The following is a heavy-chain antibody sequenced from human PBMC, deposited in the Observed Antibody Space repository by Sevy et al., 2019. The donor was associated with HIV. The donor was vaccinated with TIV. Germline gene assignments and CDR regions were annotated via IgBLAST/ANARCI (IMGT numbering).Heavy chain of an antibody. D-gene: IGHD5-18*01. V-gene: IGHV4-59*01. Sequence: SETLSLTCTVSGDSISNDYWSWIRQPPGKGLEWIGYIYYSGSTNNNPSLKSRVTISLDTSKNQFSVKLSSVTAADTAVYYCARGTFSYGYWWEFHYWGQGALVTVSS. CDR3: ARGTFSYGYWWEFHY. CDR2: IYYSGST. J-gene: IGHJ4*02. CDR1: GDSISNDY.